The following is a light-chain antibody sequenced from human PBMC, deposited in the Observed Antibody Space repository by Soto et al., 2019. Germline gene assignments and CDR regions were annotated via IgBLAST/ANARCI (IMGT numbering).Light chain of an antibody. Sequence: EIVLTQSPGTLSLSPGERATLSCRAIQSISSSYLTWYQHKPGQAPRLLIYGASSRATGIPDRFSGSGSGTDFILTISRLEPEDFAVYYCQQYGSSSYTFGQGTQLEIK. CDR1: QSISSSY. J-gene: IGKJ2*01. CDR2: GAS. V-gene: IGKV3-20*01. CDR3: QQYGSSSYT.